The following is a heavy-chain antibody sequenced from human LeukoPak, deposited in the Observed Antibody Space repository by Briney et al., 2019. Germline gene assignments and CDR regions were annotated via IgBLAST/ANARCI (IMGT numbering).Heavy chain of an antibody. CDR2: VSGSGDST. J-gene: IGHJ4*02. V-gene: IGHV3-23*01. CDR3: AKEGGDAGSWYEGYFDY. CDR1: GFTLTTYA. D-gene: IGHD6-13*01. Sequence: GGSLRLSCAVSGFTLTTYAMSWVRQAPGKGLEWVSAVSGSGDSTDYADSVKGRFTISRDNSKNTVYLQMSSLRAEDTAVYYCAKEGGDAGSWYEGYFDYWGQGTLVIVSS.